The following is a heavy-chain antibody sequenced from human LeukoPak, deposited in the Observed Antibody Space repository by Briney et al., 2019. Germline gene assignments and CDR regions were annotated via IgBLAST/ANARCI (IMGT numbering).Heavy chain of an antibody. Sequence: SETLSLTCTVSGGSISSGGYYWSWIRQHPGKGLEWIVYIYYSGSTYYNPSLKSRVTISVDTSKNQFSLKLSSVTAADTAVYYCASLTIFGVGSYYYYGMDVWGQGTTVTVSS. D-gene: IGHD3-3*01. CDR3: ASLTIFGVGSYYYYGMDV. CDR2: IYYSGST. J-gene: IGHJ6*02. CDR1: GGSISSGGYY. V-gene: IGHV4-31*03.